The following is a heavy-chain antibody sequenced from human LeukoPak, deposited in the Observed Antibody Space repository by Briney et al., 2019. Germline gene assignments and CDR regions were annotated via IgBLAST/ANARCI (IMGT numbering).Heavy chain of an antibody. CDR2: ISGSGGST. J-gene: IGHJ4*02. CDR1: GLTLSNVW. V-gene: IGHV3-23*01. Sequence: GGCLRLSCAASGLTLSNVWMRWVRQAPGKGLEWVSAISGSGGSTYYADSVKGRFTISRDNSKNTLYRQMNSLRAEDTAVYYCAKDQYSSGCFDYWGQGTLVTVSS. CDR3: AKDQYSSGCFDY. D-gene: IGHD6-19*01.